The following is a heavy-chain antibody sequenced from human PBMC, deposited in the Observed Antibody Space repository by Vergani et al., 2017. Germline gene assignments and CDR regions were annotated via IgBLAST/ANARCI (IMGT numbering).Heavy chain of an antibody. V-gene: IGHV4-38-2*01. CDR1: GYSISSGSY. D-gene: IGHD5-24*01. Sequence: QVQLQESGPGLVKPSETLSLTCAVSGYSISSGSYWGWIRQPPGKGLEWIGSIYHSGSNYYSPSLKSRVTMSVDTSKNQFSLKMRSVTAADTAVYYCARVEMASIGTDWGQGTLVTVSS. J-gene: IGHJ4*02. CDR2: IYHSGSN. CDR3: ARVEMASIGTD.